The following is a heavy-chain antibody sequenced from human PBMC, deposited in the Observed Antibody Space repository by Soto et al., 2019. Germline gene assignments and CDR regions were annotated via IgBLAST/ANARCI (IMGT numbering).Heavy chain of an antibody. J-gene: IGHJ4*02. CDR2: INAGNGNT. V-gene: IGHV1-3*01. Sequence: ASVKVSCKASGYTFTSYAMHWVRQAPGQRLEWMGWINAGNGNTKYSQKFQGRVTITRDTSASTAYMELSSLRSEDTAVYYCARNMGQNDYGDYLNIINFDYWGQGTLVTVSS. CDR1: GYTFTSYA. D-gene: IGHD4-17*01. CDR3: ARNMGQNDYGDYLNIINFDY.